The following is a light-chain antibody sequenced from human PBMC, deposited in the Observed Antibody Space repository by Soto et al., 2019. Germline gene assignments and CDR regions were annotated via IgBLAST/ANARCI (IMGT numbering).Light chain of an antibody. CDR1: SSDVGSYNL. Sequence: QSALTQPASVSGSPGQSITISCTGTSSDVGSYNLVSWYQQHPSKAPKLMIYEGSKRPSGVSNRFSGSKSGNTASLTISGLQAEDEADYYCCSYAGSSTYVFGTGTRSPS. V-gene: IGLV2-23*01. CDR3: CSYAGSSTYV. CDR2: EGS. J-gene: IGLJ1*01.